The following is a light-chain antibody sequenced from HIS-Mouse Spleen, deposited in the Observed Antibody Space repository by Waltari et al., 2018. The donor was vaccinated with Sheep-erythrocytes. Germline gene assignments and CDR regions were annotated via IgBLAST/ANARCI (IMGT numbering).Light chain of an antibody. CDR1: QGISSY. V-gene: IGKV1-8*01. J-gene: IGKJ2*01. Sequence: AIRMTQSPSSLSASTGDRVTITCRGSQGISSYLAWYQQKPGKAPKLLIYAASTFQSGVPSRFSGSGSGTDFTLTISCLQSEDFATYYCQQYYSYPYTFGQGTKLEIK. CDR2: AAS. CDR3: QQYYSYPYT.